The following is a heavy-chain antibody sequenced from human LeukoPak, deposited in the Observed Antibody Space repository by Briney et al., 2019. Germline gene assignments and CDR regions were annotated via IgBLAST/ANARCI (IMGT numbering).Heavy chain of an antibody. CDR2: ISGSGGST. J-gene: IGHJ4*02. CDR1: RFTFSSYA. Sequence: GGSLRLSCAASRFTFSSYAMSWVRQAPGKGLEWVSAISGSGGSTYYPDSVKGRFTISRDNSKNTLYLQMNSLRAEDTAVYYCAKGDLQAKSYFDYWGQGTLVTVSS. D-gene: IGHD3-16*01. CDR3: AKGDLQAKSYFDY. V-gene: IGHV3-23*01.